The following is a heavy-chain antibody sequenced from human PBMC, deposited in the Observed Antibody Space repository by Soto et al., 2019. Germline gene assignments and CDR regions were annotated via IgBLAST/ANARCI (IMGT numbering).Heavy chain of an antibody. J-gene: IGHJ6*02. D-gene: IGHD3-10*01. CDR1: GFTFSSYW. CDR2: INSDGSST. CDR3: ARDGPYGSGSYRVKTYYYYYYGMDV. Sequence: ESLRLSCAASGFTFSSYWMHWVRQAPGKGLVWVSRINSDGSSTSYADSVKGRFTISRDNAKNTLYLQMNSLRAEDTAVYYCARDGPYGSGSYRVKTYYYYYYGMDVWGQGXTVTVYS. V-gene: IGHV3-74*01.